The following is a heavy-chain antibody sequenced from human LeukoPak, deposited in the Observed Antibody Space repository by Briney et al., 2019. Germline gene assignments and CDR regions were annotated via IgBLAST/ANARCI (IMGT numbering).Heavy chain of an antibody. CDR3: ARHVVPRDYDFWSGYYSWFDP. Sequence: SETLSLTCTVSGGSISSYYWSWIRQPPGKGLEWIGYIYYSRSTNYNPSLKSRVTISVDTSKNQFSLKLSSVTAADTAVYYCARHVVPRDYDFWSGYYSWFDPWGQGTLVTVSS. J-gene: IGHJ5*02. CDR2: IYYSRST. D-gene: IGHD3-3*01. V-gene: IGHV4-59*08. CDR1: GGSISSYY.